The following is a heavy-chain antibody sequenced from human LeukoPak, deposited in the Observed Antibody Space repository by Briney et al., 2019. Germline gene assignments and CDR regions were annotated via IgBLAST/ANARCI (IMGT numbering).Heavy chain of an antibody. CDR1: GITLSNYG. J-gene: IGHJ4*02. Sequence: GGSLRLSCAVSGITLSNYGMSWVRQAPGKGLEWVAGISDSGGRTKYADSVKGRFTISRDNSKNTLYLQMNSLRAEDTAVYYCAKRFCSAIRCFHFDYWGQGTLVTVSS. V-gene: IGHV3-23*01. D-gene: IGHD2-2*01. CDR2: ISDSGGRT. CDR3: AKRFCSAIRCFHFDY.